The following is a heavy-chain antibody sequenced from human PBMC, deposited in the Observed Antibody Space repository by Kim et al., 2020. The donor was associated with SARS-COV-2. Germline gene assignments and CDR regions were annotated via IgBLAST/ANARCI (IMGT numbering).Heavy chain of an antibody. V-gene: IGHV3-13*04. CDR1: GFTFSTYD. J-gene: IGHJ3*02. Sequence: GGSLRLSCAASGFTFSTYDMHWVRQPTGKGLEWVSSIGTTGDTYYPGSVKGRFTISREDAKNSLFLQMNSLRDGDTAVYYCARAIRYYDILTGYRTFDALYISGPETMLTLSS. D-gene: IGHD3-9*01. CDR2: IGTTGDT. CDR3: ARAIRYYDILTGYRTFDALYI.